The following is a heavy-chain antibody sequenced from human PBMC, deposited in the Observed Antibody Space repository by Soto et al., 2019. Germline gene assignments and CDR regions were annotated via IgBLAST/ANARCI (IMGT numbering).Heavy chain of an antibody. CDR3: ARHTPAISISDH. CDR2: IYYSGST. D-gene: IGHD2-15*01. Sequence: SLTLSLTCTVSGGSISSSSYYWGWIRQPPGKGLEWIGSIYYSGSTYYNPSLKSRVTISVDTSKNQFSLKLSSVTAADTAVYYCARHTPAISISDHWGQGTLVTVS. J-gene: IGHJ4*02. CDR1: GGSISSSSYY. V-gene: IGHV4-39*01.